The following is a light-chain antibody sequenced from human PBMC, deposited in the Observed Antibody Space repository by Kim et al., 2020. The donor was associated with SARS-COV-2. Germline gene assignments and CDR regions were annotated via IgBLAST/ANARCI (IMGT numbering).Light chain of an antibody. CDR2: GAS. CDR3: QQDGSSRT. CDR1: QSVSSSY. J-gene: IGKJ2*01. V-gene: IGKV3-20*01. Sequence: EIVLTQSPGTLSLSPGERATLSCRASQSVSSSYLAWYQQKPGQAPSLLIYGASSRATGIPDRFSGSGSGTDFTLTISRLEPEDFAVYYCQQDGSSRTFGQGTKLEI.